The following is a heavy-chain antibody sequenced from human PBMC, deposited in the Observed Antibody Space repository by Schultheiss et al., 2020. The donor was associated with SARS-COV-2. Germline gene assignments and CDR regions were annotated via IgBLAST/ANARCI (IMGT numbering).Heavy chain of an antibody. CDR2: IYYSGST. V-gene: IGHV4-4*02. CDR1: GGPISSTNW. CDR3: ATRVGDTTLDH. J-gene: IGHJ4*02. Sequence: SETLSLTCAVSGGPISSTNWWTWVRQPPGKGLEWIGYIYYSGSTYYNPSLKSRVTISVDTSKNQFSLKLSSVTAADTAVYYCATRVGDTTLDHWGQGTLVTVSS. D-gene: IGHD1-26*01.